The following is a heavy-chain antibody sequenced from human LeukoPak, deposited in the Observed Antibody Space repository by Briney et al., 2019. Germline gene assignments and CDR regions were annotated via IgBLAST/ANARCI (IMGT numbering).Heavy chain of an antibody. Sequence: SETLSLTCAVYGGSFSGYYWSWIRQPPGKGLEWIGEINHSGSTNYNPSLKSRVTISVDTSKNQFSLKLSSVTAADTAVYYCARDRNLITVTGRQADRRARVEDVWGQGTTVTVSS. D-gene: IGHD4-17*01. V-gene: IGHV4-34*01. CDR2: INHSGST. CDR1: GGSFSGYY. CDR3: ARDRNLITVTGRQADRRARVEDV. J-gene: IGHJ6*02.